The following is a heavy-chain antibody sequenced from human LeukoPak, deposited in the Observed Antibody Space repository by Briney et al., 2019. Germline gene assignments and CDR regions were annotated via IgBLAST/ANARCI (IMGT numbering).Heavy chain of an antibody. CDR3: AKGTGRYYYYGIDV. J-gene: IGHJ6*02. V-gene: IGHV3-9*01. D-gene: IGHD7-27*01. CDR2: ITWNSAAI. Sequence: GGSLRLFCAASGFTFDEYAMYWVRQAPGKGLEGVSGITWNSAAIGYADSVKGRFTISRDNAKNSLYLQMNRLRAEDTALYYCAKGTGRYYYYGIDVWGQGTAVTVSS. CDR1: GFTFDEYA.